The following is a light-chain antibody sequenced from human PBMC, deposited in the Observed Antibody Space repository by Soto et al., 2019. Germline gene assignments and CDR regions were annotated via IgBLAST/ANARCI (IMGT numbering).Light chain of an antibody. J-gene: IGKJ2*01. CDR2: WAS. CDR3: QQPCDIPYT. CDR1: RTLLDSSDNRHH. V-gene: IGKV4-1*01. Sequence: IVMTQSPDSLAVSLGERATINCKSSRTLLDSSDNRHHLTWYRQKPGQPPQLLIYWASTRESGVPDRFNGSGCGTYYSLTISSLQAEDVAIYYCQQPCDIPYTFGQGTKLEIK.